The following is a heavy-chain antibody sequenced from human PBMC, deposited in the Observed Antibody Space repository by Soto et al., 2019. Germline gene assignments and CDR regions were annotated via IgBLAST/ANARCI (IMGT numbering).Heavy chain of an antibody. V-gene: IGHV3-30-3*01. Sequence: QVYLVESGGGVVQPGRSLRLSCAASVFTFSSYTMHWVRQAPGKGLEWVAVISYHGSNKHYADSVKGRVTISRDNSKNTLYLHMHRPRPEDTAVYYCARESLEYSGDSRTPSLDVWGQGTTVTVSS. CDR1: VFTFSSYT. CDR3: ARESLEYSGDSRTPSLDV. CDR2: ISYHGSNK. D-gene: IGHD4-17*01. J-gene: IGHJ6*02.